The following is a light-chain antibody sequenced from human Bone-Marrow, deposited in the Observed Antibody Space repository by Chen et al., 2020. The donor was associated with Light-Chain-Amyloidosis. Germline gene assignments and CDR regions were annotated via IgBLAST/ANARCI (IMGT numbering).Light chain of an antibody. CDR1: QGISSY. CDR2: AAS. CDR3: QQYYRYHIS. J-gene: IGKJ5*01. Sequence: AIRLTQSPSSLSASTGDRVTITCRASQGISSYLAWYQQKPGKAPKLLIYAASTFQSRVPSRFSGSGSWTDFTRTSSCLQSEDFATYDCQQYYRYHISFGPGTRLEIK. V-gene: IGKV1-8*01.